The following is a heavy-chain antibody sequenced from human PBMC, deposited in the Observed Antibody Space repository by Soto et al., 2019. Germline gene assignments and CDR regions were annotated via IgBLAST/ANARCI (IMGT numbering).Heavy chain of an antibody. J-gene: IGHJ4*02. CDR2: IIPIFGTA. D-gene: IGHD3-10*01. Sequence: QVQLVQSGAEVKKPGSSVKVSCKASGGTFSSYAISWVRQAPGQGLEWMGGIIPIFGTANYAQKFQGRVTINADESTSTAYMELSSLRSEDTAVYYCARSVGLVRGVKPYCDYWGQGTMVTVSS. CDR3: ARSVGLVRGVKPYCDY. CDR1: GGTFSSYA. V-gene: IGHV1-69*01.